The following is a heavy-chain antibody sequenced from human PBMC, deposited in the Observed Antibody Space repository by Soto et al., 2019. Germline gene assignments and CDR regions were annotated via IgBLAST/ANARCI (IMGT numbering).Heavy chain of an antibody. V-gene: IGHV1-18*01. D-gene: IGHD1-1*01. CDR2: ISVHNGNT. Sequence: QVHLVQSGAEVKKPGASVKVSCKASGYTFTSYGITWVRQAPGQGLEWMRWISVHNGNTDYAQKFQGRVIVTRDTSTSTSYMELSSRRSDDTAVYYCARVRYGDYWGQGALVTVSS. J-gene: IGHJ4*02. CDR1: GYTFTSYG. CDR3: ARVRYGDY.